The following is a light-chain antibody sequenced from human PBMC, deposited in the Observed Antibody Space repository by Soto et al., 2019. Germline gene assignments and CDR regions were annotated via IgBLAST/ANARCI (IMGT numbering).Light chain of an antibody. J-gene: IGKJ5*01. V-gene: IGKV1-33*01. Sequence: DIQMTQSPSSLSASVGDRVTITCQASHDIKDFLNWFQEKPGKAPKLLIYDASNLQTGVPSRFSGSGSRTHFTFTISSLQPEDIATYYCQRYDSLPPTFGQGTRLDIK. CDR3: QRYDSLPPT. CDR2: DAS. CDR1: HDIKDF.